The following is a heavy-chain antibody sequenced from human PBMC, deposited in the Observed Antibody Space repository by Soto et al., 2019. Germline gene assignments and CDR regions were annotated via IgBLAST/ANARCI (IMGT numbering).Heavy chain of an antibody. CDR2: IWYDGSNK. D-gene: IGHD3-22*01. J-gene: IGHJ4*02. Sequence: GGSLRLSCAASGFTFSSYGMRWVRQAPGKGLEWVAVIWYDGSNKYCGDSVKGRFTISRDNSKNTLYLQMNSLRAEDTAVYYCARTESSGYCFDNWGQGTLVTVSS. CDR1: GFTFSSYG. CDR3: ARTESSGYCFDN. V-gene: IGHV3-33*01.